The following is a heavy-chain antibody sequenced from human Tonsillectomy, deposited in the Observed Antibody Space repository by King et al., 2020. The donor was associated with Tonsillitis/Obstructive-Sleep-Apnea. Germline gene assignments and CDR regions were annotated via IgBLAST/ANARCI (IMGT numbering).Heavy chain of an antibody. D-gene: IGHD3-22*01. CDR3: ARGPYDRSAYRFDY. Sequence: VQLVQSAAEVKKPGASVKVSCKASGYSFSSYDINWVRQATGQGLEWVGWMNPNSGNTGYAQKFQGRVTMTRNTSISTAYMELSSLRSEDAAVYVGARGPYDRSAYRFDYWGQGTVVAVSA. V-gene: IGHV1-8*01. CDR1: GYSFSSYD. J-gene: IGHJ4*02. CDR2: MNPNSGNT.